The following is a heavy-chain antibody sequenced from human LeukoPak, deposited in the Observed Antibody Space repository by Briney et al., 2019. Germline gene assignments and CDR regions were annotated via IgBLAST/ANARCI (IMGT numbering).Heavy chain of an antibody. J-gene: IGHJ5*01. CDR1: GFTFSSYG. CDR2: IWYDGSNK. D-gene: IGHD2-2*02. CDR3: AKNRIPTAITPDS. Sequence: GGSLRLSCAASGFTFSSYGMHWVRQAPGKGLEWVAVIWYDGSNKYYADSVKGRFTISRDNSKNTLYLQMNSLRAEDTAVYYCAKNRIPTAITPDSWGQGTLVTVSS. V-gene: IGHV3-33*06.